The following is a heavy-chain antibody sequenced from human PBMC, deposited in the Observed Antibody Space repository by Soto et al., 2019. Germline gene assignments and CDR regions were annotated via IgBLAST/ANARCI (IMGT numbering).Heavy chain of an antibody. CDR2: IYYSGST. J-gene: IGHJ5*02. CDR1: GGSISSSSYY. D-gene: IGHD3-10*01. CDR3: ARPQYYYGSGSYPLGWFDP. Sequence: SETLSLTCTVSGGSISSSSYYWGWIRQPPGKGLEWIGSIYYSGSTYYNPSLKSRVTISVDTSKNQFSLKLSSVTAADTAVYYCARPQYYYGSGSYPLGWFDPWGQGTPVTVSS. V-gene: IGHV4-39*01.